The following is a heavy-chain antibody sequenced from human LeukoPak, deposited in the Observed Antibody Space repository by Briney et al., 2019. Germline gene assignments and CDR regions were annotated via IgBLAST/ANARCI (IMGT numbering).Heavy chain of an antibody. J-gene: IGHJ4*02. CDR3: VSQYDSSGYLVGFDY. CDR1: DGSISSGSYY. D-gene: IGHD3-22*01. V-gene: IGHV4-39*01. Sequence: SETLSLTCTVSDGSISSGSYYWGWIRQPPEKGLEWIGSIYYSGTTYYNPSLKSRVTMSVDTSKNQFSLKLTSETAADTALYYCVSQYDSSGYLVGFDYWGQGTLVTVSS. CDR2: IYYSGTT.